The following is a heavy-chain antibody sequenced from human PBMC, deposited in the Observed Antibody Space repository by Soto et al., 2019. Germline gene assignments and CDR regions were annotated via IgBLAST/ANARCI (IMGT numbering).Heavy chain of an antibody. CDR2: IYPGDSDT. D-gene: IGHD3-22*01. Sequence: GESLKISCNGSGYSFTSYWIGWVRQMPGKGLEWMGIIYPGDSDTRYSPSFQGQVTISADKSISTAYLQWSSLKASDTAMYYCARRGYYYDSSGYYYVNYYYGMDVWAQGTTVTVSS. J-gene: IGHJ6*02. CDR3: ARRGYYYDSSGYYYVNYYYGMDV. CDR1: GYSFTSYW. V-gene: IGHV5-51*01.